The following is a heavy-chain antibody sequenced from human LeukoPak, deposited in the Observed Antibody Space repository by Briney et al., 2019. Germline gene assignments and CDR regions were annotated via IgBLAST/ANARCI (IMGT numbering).Heavy chain of an antibody. V-gene: IGHV3-9*01. Sequence: PGRSLRLSCAASGFTFDDYAMHWVRQAPGEGVEWVSGISWNSGTIGYADSVKGRFTISGDNAKNSLYLQMDSLRAEDTALYYCAKDVFTMVRGVLEYWGQGTLVTVSS. CDR2: ISWNSGTI. D-gene: IGHD3-10*01. CDR1: GFTFDDYA. CDR3: AKDVFTMVRGVLEY. J-gene: IGHJ4*02.